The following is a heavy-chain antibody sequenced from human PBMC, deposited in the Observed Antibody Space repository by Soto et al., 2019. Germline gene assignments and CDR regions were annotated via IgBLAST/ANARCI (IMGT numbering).Heavy chain of an antibody. V-gene: IGHV4-59*08. Sequence: SETLSLTCTVSGDSISSHFWNWIRQPPGKGPEWIGYIHDSGSTNYNPSLKGRVTISVDTSKNQLSLKLNSVTAADTAVYYCARRNNYHYPYYMAVWGKGTTVTVSS. CDR2: IHDSGST. J-gene: IGHJ6*03. CDR1: GDSISSHF. CDR3: ARRNNYHYPYYMAV. D-gene: IGHD3-3*01.